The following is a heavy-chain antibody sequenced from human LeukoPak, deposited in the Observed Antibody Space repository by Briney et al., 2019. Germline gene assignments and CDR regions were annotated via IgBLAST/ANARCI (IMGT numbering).Heavy chain of an antibody. Sequence: GGSLRLSCAASGFTFSNYWMHWVRQAPGKGLEWVSYISSSSSTIYYADSVKGRFALSRDNAKNSLYLQMNSLRAEDTAVYYCARDHHRRLYDSQARNTFDIWGQGTMVTVSS. V-gene: IGHV3-48*01. D-gene: IGHD3-22*01. J-gene: IGHJ3*02. CDR1: GFTFSNYW. CDR3: ARDHHRRLYDSQARNTFDI. CDR2: ISSSSSTI.